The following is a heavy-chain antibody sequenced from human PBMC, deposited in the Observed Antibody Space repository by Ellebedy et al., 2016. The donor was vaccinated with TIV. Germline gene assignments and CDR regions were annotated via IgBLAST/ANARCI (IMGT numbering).Heavy chain of an antibody. CDR1: GYSFTRYW. CDR3: ARLGHTAMVTEGYFDY. CDR2: NYPGDSDT. V-gene: IGHV5-51*01. D-gene: IGHD5-18*01. J-gene: IGHJ4*02. Sequence: GESLKISCKASGYSFTRYWIGWMRQMPGKVLEWMGINYPGDSDTKYSPSFQGQVTISADKSISTAYLQWSSLKALDTAMYYCARLGHTAMVTEGYFDYWGQGTLVTVSS.